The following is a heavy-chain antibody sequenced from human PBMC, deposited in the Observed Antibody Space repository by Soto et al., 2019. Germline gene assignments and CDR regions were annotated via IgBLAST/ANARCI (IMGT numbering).Heavy chain of an antibody. CDR3: AREGGGGSTDWSFNV. CDR2: IFHSGST. CDR1: GGSISSGGYS. J-gene: IGHJ2*01. D-gene: IGHD2-15*01. Sequence: QLQLQESGSGLVKPSQTLSLTCAVSGGSISSGGYSWSWLRQPPGKGLEWIGYIFHSGSTYYNPSLKSRCTISVDGSKNPFSLELSSVTAADTAVYYCAREGGGGSTDWSFNVWGRGTLVTVSS. V-gene: IGHV4-30-2*01.